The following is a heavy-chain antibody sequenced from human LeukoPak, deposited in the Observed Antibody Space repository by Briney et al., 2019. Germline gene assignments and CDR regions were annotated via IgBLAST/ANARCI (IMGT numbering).Heavy chain of an antibody. CDR3: ATKQWLAPPPDS. J-gene: IGHJ4*02. V-gene: IGHV3-74*01. CDR1: GFTFSKYW. D-gene: IGHD6-19*01. CDR2: INTDGTVT. Sequence: PGGSLRLSCAASGFTFSKYWMLWVRHAPGKGLESVSRINTDGTVTTYADSVKGRFTVSRDNADNTMFLQMNSVRDADTAVYYCATKQWLAPPPDSWGQGTPVTVSS.